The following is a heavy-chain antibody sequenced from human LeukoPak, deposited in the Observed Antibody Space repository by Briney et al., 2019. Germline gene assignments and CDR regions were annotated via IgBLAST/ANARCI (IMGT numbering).Heavy chain of an antibody. J-gene: IGHJ3*02. V-gene: IGHV5-51*01. CDR3: ARQSSGPYDAFDI. Sequence: GESLKISCKGSGYSFTSYWIGWVRQMPGEGLEWMGIIYPGDSDTRYSPSFQGQVTISADKSISTAYLQWSSLKASDTAMYYCARQSSGPYDAFDIWGQGTMVTVSS. CDR2: IYPGDSDT. D-gene: IGHD3-10*01. CDR1: GYSFTSYW.